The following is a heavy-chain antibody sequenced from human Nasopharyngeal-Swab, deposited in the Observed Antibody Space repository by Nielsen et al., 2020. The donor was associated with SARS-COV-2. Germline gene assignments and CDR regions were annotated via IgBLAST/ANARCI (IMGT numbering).Heavy chain of an antibody. CDR2: ISAYNGNT. CDR3: ARTRIAGQEYYFDY. V-gene: IGHV1-18*01. Sequence: ASVKISCKASGYTFTSYGISWVRQAPGQGLEWMGWISAYNGNTNYAQKLQGRVTMTTDTSTSTAYMELRSLRSDDTAVYYCARTRIAGQEYYFDYWGQGTLVTVSS. J-gene: IGHJ4*02. CDR1: GYTFTSYG. D-gene: IGHD6-13*01.